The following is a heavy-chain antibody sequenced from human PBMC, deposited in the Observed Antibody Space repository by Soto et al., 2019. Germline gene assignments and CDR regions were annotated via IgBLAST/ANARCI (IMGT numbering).Heavy chain of an antibody. Sequence: SETLSLTCAVSGYSIGSGYYWAWIRQSPGKGLEWIGSIYHAGSVYYNPSLNGRVALSMDTSKNHFSLKLTSVTAADTAVYYCARTFDYYGMDVWGQGTTVTV. V-gene: IGHV4-38-2*01. J-gene: IGHJ6*02. CDR2: IYHAGSV. CDR3: ARTFDYYGMDV. CDR1: GYSIGSGYY.